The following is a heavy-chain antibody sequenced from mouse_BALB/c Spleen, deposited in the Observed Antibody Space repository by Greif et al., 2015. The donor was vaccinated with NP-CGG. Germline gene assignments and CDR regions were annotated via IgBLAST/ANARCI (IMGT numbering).Heavy chain of an antibody. CDR3: ARRDSSGYGY. Sequence: QVQLQQSGAELAKPGASVKMSCKASGYTFTSYWMHWVKQRPGQGLEWIGYINPSTGYTEYNQKFKDKATLTADKSSSTAYMQLSSRTSEDSAVYYCARRDSSGYGYWGKAPLSQSPQ. CDR2: INPSTGYT. CDR1: GYTFTSYW. J-gene: IGHJ2*01. V-gene: IGHV1-7*01. D-gene: IGHD3-2*01.